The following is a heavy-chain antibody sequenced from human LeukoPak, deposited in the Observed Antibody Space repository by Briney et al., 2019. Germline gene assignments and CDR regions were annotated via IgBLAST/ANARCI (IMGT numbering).Heavy chain of an antibody. CDR2: ISGSGGST. J-gene: IGHJ4*02. CDR3: AKARPYYDSSGPFDY. V-gene: IGHV3-23*01. Sequence: TGGSLRLSCAASGFTFSSYAMSWVRQAPGKGLEWVSAISGSGGSTYYADSVKGRFTISRDNSKNTLYLQMNSLRAEDTAVYYCAKARPYYDSSGPFDYWGQGTLVTVSS. CDR1: GFTFSSYA. D-gene: IGHD3-22*01.